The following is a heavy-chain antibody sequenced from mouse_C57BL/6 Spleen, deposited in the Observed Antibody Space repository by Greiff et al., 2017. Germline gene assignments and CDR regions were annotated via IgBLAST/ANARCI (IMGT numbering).Heavy chain of an antibody. V-gene: IGHV5-16*01. CDR3: AREGDYGYYFDY. CDR2: INYDGSST. Sequence: EVNLVESEGGLVQPGSSMKLSCTASGFTFSDYYMAWVRQVPEKGLEWVANINYDGSSTYYLDSLKSRFIISRDNAKNILYLQMSSLKSEDTATYYCAREGDYGYYFDYWGQGTTLTVSS. CDR1: GFTFSDYY. J-gene: IGHJ2*01. D-gene: IGHD1-1*01.